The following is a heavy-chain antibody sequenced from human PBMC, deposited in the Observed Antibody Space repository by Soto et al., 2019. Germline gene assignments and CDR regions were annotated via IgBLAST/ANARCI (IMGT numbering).Heavy chain of an antibody. J-gene: IGHJ4*02. CDR1: GYTFTSYG. CDR2: ISAYNGNT. CDR3: ARGGLRYFDWLLDGLTDGAYFDY. D-gene: IGHD3-9*01. V-gene: IGHV1-18*01. Sequence: QVQLVQSGAEVKKPGASVKVSCKASGYTFTSYGISWVRQAPGQGLEWMGWISAYNGNTNYAQKLQGRVTMTTDTSTSTSYMELRSLRSDDTAVYYCARGGLRYFDWLLDGLTDGAYFDYWGQGPLVTVSS.